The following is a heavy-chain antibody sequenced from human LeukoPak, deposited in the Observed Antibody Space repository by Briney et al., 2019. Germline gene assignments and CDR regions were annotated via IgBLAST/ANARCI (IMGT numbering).Heavy chain of an antibody. J-gene: IGHJ5*02. CDR2: ISSRSSYI. CDR1: GFTFSSYS. D-gene: IGHD2-15*01. CDR3: ARSVVGWFDP. Sequence: PGGSPRLSCAASGFTFSSYSMNWVRQAPGKGLEWVSSISSRSSYIYYADSVKGRFTISRDNAKNSLYLQMNSLRAEDTAVYYCARSVVGWFDPWGQGTLVTVSS. V-gene: IGHV3-21*01.